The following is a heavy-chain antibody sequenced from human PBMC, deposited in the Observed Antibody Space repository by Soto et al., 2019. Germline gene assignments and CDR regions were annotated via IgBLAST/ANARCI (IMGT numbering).Heavy chain of an antibody. CDR1: GYTFTSYA. Sequence: ASVKVSCKASGYTFTSYAMHWVRQAPGQRLEWMGWINAGNGNTKYLQKFQGRVTITRDTSASTAYMELSSLRSEDTAVYYCARSAPIVVVTGLGYWGQGTLVTVSS. J-gene: IGHJ4*02. D-gene: IGHD2-21*02. CDR3: ARSAPIVVVTGLGY. CDR2: INAGNGNT. V-gene: IGHV1-3*01.